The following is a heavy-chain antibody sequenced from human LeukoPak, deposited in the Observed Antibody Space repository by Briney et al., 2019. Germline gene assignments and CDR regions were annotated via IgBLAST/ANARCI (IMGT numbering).Heavy chain of an antibody. CDR3: ATSGGYYYDSSGYYSFDY. Sequence: GGSLRLSCAASGFTFSSYGMHWARQAPGKGLEWVAVISYDGSNKYYADSVKGRFTISRDNSENTLYLQMNSLRAEDTAVYYCATSGGYYYDSSGYYSFDYWGQGTLVTVSS. V-gene: IGHV3-30*03. CDR2: ISYDGSNK. J-gene: IGHJ4*02. D-gene: IGHD3-22*01. CDR1: GFTFSSYG.